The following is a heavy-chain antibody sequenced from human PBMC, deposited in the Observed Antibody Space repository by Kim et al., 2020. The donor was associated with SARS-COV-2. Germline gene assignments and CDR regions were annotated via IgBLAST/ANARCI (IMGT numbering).Heavy chain of an antibody. D-gene: IGHD3-3*01. J-gene: IGHJ6*02. CDR3: ARLRFSIPATIYYGMDV. Sequence: LKRRVTISVDTSKNQFSLKLSSVTAADTAVYYCARLRFSIPATIYYGMDVWGQGTTVTVSS. V-gene: IGHV4-34*01.